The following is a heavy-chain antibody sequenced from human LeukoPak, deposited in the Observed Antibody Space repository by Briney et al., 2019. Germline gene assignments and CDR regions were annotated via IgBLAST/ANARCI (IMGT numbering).Heavy chain of an antibody. Sequence: GGSLRLSCAASGFPFNTYAMHWVRQAPGKGLEWVAVISYDGSSKCSADSVKGRFTIPRDNSKNTLYLEMNSLRPEDTAVYYCARAVGDFWSGYRSGYGMDVWGQGTTVTVSS. V-gene: IGHV3-30*04. D-gene: IGHD3-3*01. CDR1: GFPFNTYA. CDR3: ARAVGDFWSGYRSGYGMDV. J-gene: IGHJ6*02. CDR2: ISYDGSSK.